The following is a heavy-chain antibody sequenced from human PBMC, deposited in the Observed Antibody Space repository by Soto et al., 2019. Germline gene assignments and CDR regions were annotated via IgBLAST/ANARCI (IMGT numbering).Heavy chain of an antibody. CDR2: ISSSSSYI. J-gene: IGHJ4*02. V-gene: IGHV3-21*01. Sequence: GGALRLSCAASGFTFSSYSMNWVRQAPGKGLEWVSSISSSSSYIYYADSVKGRFTISRDNAKNSLYLQMNSLRAEDTAVYYCARALRYSSPLGYWGQGTLVTVSS. CDR3: ARALRYSSPLGY. D-gene: IGHD6-13*01. CDR1: GFTFSSYS.